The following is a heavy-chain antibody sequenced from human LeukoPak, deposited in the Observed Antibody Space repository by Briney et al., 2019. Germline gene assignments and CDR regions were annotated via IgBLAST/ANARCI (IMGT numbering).Heavy chain of an antibody. CDR2: IYSGGST. Sequence: PGGSLRLSCAASGFTVSSNYMSWVRQAPGKGLEWVSVIYSGGSTYYADSVKGRFTISRDNSKNTLYLQMNSLRAEDMAVYYCASWAGNTQSDSWSGPFDYWGQGTLVTVSS. CDR3: ASWAGNTQSDSWSGPFDY. D-gene: IGHD3-3*01. CDR1: GFTVSSNY. J-gene: IGHJ4*02. V-gene: IGHV3-53*01.